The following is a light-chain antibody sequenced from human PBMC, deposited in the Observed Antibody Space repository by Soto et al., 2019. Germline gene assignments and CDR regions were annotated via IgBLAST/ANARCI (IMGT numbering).Light chain of an antibody. J-gene: IGLJ3*02. V-gene: IGLV2-23*01. CDR1: SSDVGSYNV. CDR2: EGS. CDR3: CSYAGYSTPWV. Sequence: QSALTQPASVSGSPGQSITISCPGTSSDVGSYNVVSWYRQHPGKAPKLMIYEGSNRPSWVSNRFSGSKSGNTASLTISGLQAEDEADYYCCSYAGYSTPWVFGGGTKVTVL.